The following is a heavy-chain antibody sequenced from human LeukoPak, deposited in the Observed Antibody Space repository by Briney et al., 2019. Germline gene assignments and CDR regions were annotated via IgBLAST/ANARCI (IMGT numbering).Heavy chain of an antibody. V-gene: IGHV4-39*07. Sequence: SETLSLTCSVSGGSISSSSYYWGWIRRPPGKGLAWIGDIYYSRTTSYHPSLKSRVTISLDTSKSHFSLKLTSVTAADTAFYYCVREQDYGDYGRVLEGPWGQGALVIVSS. CDR2: IYYSRTT. D-gene: IGHD4-17*01. J-gene: IGHJ5*02. CDR1: GGSISSSSYY. CDR3: VREQDYGDYGRVLEGP.